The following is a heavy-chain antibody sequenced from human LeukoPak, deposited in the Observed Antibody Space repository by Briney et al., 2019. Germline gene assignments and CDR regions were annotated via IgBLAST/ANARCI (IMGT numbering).Heavy chain of an antibody. CDR3: ARDFTVTTTDDYYYYYGMDV. CDR2: ISSSSTTI. V-gene: IGHV3-48*04. J-gene: IGHJ6*02. Sequence: GGSLRLSCAASGFTFSTYSMNWVRQAPGKGLEWVSYISSSSTTIYHADSVRGRFTISRDNAKNSLYLQMNSLRAEDTAVYYCARDFTVTTTDDYYYYYGMDVWGQGTTVTVFS. D-gene: IGHD4-17*01. CDR1: GFTFSTYS.